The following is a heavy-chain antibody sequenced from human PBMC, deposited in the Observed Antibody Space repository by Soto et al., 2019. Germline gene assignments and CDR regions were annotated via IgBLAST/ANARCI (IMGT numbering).Heavy chain of an antibody. Sequence: SVKVSCKASGGTFSSYTISWVRQAPGQGLEWMGRIIPILGIANYAQKFQGRVTITADKSTSTAYMELSSLRAEDTAVYYCARAEGSSSWYPSYYYYGMDVWGQGTTVTVSS. V-gene: IGHV1-69*02. CDR3: ARAEGSSSWYPSYYYYGMDV. J-gene: IGHJ6*02. CDR2: IIPILGIA. D-gene: IGHD6-13*01. CDR1: GGTFSSYT.